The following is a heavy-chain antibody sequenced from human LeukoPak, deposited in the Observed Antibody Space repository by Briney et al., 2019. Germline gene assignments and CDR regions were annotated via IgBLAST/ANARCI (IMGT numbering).Heavy chain of an antibody. D-gene: IGHD6-13*01. CDR3: ARSRWIAAGPFDY. CDR1: GVSITSGSYY. J-gene: IGHJ4*02. CDR2: VHHSGNN. V-gene: IGHV4-39*02. Sequence: SETLSLTCGVSGVSITSGSYYWGWIRQPPGKGLEWIGGVHHSGNNHSNPSLKSRVTVSVDTSKNHFSLKLKSVTAADTAVFYCARSRWIAAGPFDYWGQGSLVTVSS.